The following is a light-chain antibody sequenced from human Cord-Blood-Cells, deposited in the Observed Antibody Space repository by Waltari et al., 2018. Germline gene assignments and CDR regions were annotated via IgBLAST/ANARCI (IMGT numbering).Light chain of an antibody. CDR1: SSDVGGYNY. CDR3: SSYTSSSTWV. J-gene: IGLJ3*02. V-gene: IGLV2-14*03. Sequence: QSALTQPASVSGSPGQSITTSCTRTSSDVGGYNYVSWYQQHPGKAPKLMIYDVSNRPSGVSNRFSGSKSGNTASLTISGLQAEDEADYYCSSYTSSSTWVFVGGTKLTVL. CDR2: DVS.